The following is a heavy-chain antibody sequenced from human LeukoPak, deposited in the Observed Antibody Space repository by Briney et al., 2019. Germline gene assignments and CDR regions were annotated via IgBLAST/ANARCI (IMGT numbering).Heavy chain of an antibody. CDR1: GGTFSSYA. V-gene: IGHV1-69*13. CDR2: IIPIFGTA. J-gene: IGHJ4*02. D-gene: IGHD3-9*01. CDR3: ARNKRYFDWLFWDY. Sequence: SVKVSCKASGGTFSSYAISWARQAPGQGLEWMGGIIPIFGTANYAQKFQGRVTITADESTSTAYMELSSLRSEDTAVYYCARNKRYFDWLFWDYWGQGTLVTVSS.